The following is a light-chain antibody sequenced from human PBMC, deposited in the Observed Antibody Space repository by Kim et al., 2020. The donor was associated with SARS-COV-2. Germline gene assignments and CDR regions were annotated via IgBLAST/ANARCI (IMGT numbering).Light chain of an antibody. J-gene: IGKJ2*01. CDR2: DAS. CDR1: QIITRW. CDR3: HQYNSYSHT. V-gene: IGKV1-5*01. Sequence: SACVGDRVNINCRDSQIITRWLAWNQQKPGKAPKLLIYDASSLKRGVPSRFSGGGSGTEFTLTISSLQPDDFATYYCHQYNSYSHTFGQGTKLEI.